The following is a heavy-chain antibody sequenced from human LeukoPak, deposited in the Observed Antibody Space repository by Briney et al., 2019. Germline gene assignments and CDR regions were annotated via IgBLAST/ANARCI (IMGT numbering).Heavy chain of an antibody. V-gene: IGHV3-48*01. J-gene: IGHJ4*02. CDR1: GFSFSHYS. Sequence: TGGSLRLSCAASGFSFSHYSMTWARQASGKGLEWIPYIGVGGRPTNYADSVKARFTISRDDAQNSLYLQMNSLRAEDTAVYYCAKGVRDFWSSAFFDYWGQGTLVTVSS. CDR3: AKGVRDFWSSAFFDY. CDR2: IGVGGRPT. D-gene: IGHD3-3*01.